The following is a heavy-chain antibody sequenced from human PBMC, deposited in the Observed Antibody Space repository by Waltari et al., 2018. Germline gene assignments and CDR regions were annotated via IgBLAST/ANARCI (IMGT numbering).Heavy chain of an antibody. CDR3: ARDPGSSAFDV. CDR2: INQDGSVK. D-gene: IGHD2-15*01. J-gene: IGHJ3*01. Sequence: EAHLVESGGGLVQPGVSLRLSCAASGFPFRPYWMAWVRQNPGKGLEFVANINQDGSVKNYVDSVKGRLTISRDNAKNSLYLQMNSLGVEDTAVYYCARDPGSSAFDVWGQGTMVTVSS. CDR1: GFPFRPYW. V-gene: IGHV3-7*01.